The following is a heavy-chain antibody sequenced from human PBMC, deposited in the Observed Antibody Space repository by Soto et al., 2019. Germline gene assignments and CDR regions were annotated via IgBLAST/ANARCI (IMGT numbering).Heavy chain of an antibody. V-gene: IGHV2-5*02. Sequence: GSGPTLVNPTQALTLTCTFSGFSLRTTGVGVGWIRQPPGKALEWLALLYWDDDNRYNPPLKSRLTLTKDTSKSQVVLTLTNVDPADTATYYCAHNPPQDSGAFDIWGQGTMVTVSS. J-gene: IGHJ3*02. D-gene: IGHD6-19*01. CDR1: GFSLRTTGVG. CDR2: LYWDDDN. CDR3: AHNPPQDSGAFDI.